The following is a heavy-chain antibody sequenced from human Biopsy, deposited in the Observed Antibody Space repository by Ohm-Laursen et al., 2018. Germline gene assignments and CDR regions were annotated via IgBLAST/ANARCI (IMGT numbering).Heavy chain of an antibody. CDR2: VMPFFGTA. CDR3: ARHYYDTSGYNRFDP. CDR1: GGTFSSDI. V-gene: IGHV1-69*06. J-gene: IGHJ5*02. D-gene: IGHD3-22*01. Sequence: GASVKVSCKASGGTFSSDIFAWVRQAPGQRPEWMGDVMPFFGTAQYAPKLQGRVSMTADKTTYTAYMELTSLTSEDTAVYFCARHYYDTSGYNRFDPWGQGTLVTVSS.